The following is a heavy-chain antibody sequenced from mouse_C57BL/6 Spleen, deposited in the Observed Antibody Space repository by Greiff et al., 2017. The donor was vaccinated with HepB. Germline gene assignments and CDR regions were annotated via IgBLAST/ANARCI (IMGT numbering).Heavy chain of an antibody. Sequence: QVQLQQPGAELVKPGASVKMSCKASGYTFTSYWITWVKQRPGQGLEWIGDIYPGSGSTNYNEKFKSKATLTVDTSSSTAYMQLSSLTSEDSAVYYCAREVRDYDKFDYWGQGTTLTVSS. CDR1: GYTFTSYW. D-gene: IGHD2-4*01. CDR2: IYPGSGST. J-gene: IGHJ2*01. CDR3: AREVRDYDKFDY. V-gene: IGHV1-55*01.